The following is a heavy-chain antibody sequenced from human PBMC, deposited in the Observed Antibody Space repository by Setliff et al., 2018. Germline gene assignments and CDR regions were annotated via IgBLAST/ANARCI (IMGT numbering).Heavy chain of an antibody. D-gene: IGHD4-4*01. CDR2: INPDSGGT. CDR1: GYTFTGYY. J-gene: IGHJ4*02. Sequence: ASVKVSCKASGYTFTGYYMHWVRQAPGQGLEWVGRINPDSGGTNYAQKFQGRVTMTRDTSISTAYMELSRLRSDDTAVYYCARGNSNYYLFDYWGQGTLVTVSS. V-gene: IGHV1-2*06. CDR3: ARGNSNYYLFDY.